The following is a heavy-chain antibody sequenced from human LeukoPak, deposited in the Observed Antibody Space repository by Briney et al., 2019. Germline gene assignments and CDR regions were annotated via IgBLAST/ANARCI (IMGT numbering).Heavy chain of an antibody. CDR1: GYGFTSYW. CDR3: ARESVTGTNWFDP. D-gene: IGHD1-20*01. J-gene: IGHJ5*02. V-gene: IGHV5-51*01. Sequence: GASLKIFYKGSGYGFTSYWIGWVRQMPGEGLEWMGIIYPGDSDTRYSPSFQGQVTISADKSISTAYLQWSSLKASDTAMYYCARESVTGTNWFDPWGQGTLVTVSS. CDR2: IYPGDSDT.